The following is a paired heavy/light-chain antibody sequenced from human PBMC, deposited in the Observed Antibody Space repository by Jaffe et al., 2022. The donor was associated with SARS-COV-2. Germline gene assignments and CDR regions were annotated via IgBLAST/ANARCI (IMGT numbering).Light chain of an antibody. Sequence: QSALTQPASVSGSPGQSITISCTGTSSDIGNYNYVSWYQQHPGKAPKLMVYDVTNRPSGVSNRFSGSKSGNTASLTISGLQTEDEADYYCSSYTTSSTYVFGGGTKVTVL. CDR2: DVT. CDR1: SSDIGNYNY. V-gene: IGLV2-14*03. J-gene: IGLJ1*01. CDR3: SSYTTSSTYV.
Heavy chain of an antibody. J-gene: IGHJ4*02. V-gene: IGHV3-64*05. CDR1: GFTFSNYA. CDR2: ISRNGGST. Sequence: EVQLVESGGGLVQPGGSLRLSCSASGFTFSNYAMHWVRQAPGKGLEFVSTISRNGGSTYYADSMKGRFTISRDNSKNTLYIQMSSLRGEDTALYYCVKEEAAYCDGGSCKGADYWGQGTLVTVSS. D-gene: IGHD2-15*01. CDR3: VKEEAAYCDGGSCKGADY.